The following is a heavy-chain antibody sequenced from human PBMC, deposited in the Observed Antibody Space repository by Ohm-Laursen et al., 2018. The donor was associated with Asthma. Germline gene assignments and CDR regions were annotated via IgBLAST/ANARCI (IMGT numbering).Heavy chain of an antibody. CDR2: ISWNSGTI. J-gene: IGHJ6*02. Sequence: SLRLSCAASGFIFDDYAMHWLRQVPGKGLEWVSGISWNSGTIVQADSVKGRFTISRDNAKNSLYLQMNSLRAEDTALYYCARDSQAMVTTEGLYFGMDVWGQGTTVTVSS. CDR3: ARDSQAMVTTEGLYFGMDV. D-gene: IGHD4-17*01. V-gene: IGHV3-9*01. CDR1: GFIFDDYA.